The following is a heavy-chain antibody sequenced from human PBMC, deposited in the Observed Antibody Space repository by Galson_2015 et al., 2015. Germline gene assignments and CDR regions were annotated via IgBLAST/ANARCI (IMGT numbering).Heavy chain of an antibody. J-gene: IGHJ5*02. CDR2: IYHSGST. CDR3: AREGRGTYCSNGNCFRTRGNWFDP. CDR1: GGSISSSNW. Sequence: SETLSLTCAVSGGSISSSNWWSWVRQPPGKGLEWIGEIYHSGSTNYNPSLKSRVTISVDKSKNQFSLKLSSVTAADTAVYYCAREGRGTYCSNGNCFRTRGNWFDPWGQGTLVTVSS. D-gene: IGHD2-15*01. V-gene: IGHV4-4*02.